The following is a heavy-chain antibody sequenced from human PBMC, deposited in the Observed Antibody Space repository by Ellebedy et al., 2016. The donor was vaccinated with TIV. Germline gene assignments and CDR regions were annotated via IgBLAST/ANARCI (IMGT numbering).Heavy chain of an antibody. Sequence: MPGGSLRLSCAVYGESFSDYHWTWIRQPPGKGLQWIGEVNHSGSTNYNPSLKSRVAISIDTSKNQFSLNLSSVTAADTAVYYCARGVPLVVLDYWGQGILATVSS. CDR1: GESFSDYH. CDR3: ARGVPLVVLDY. D-gene: IGHD3-9*01. CDR2: VNHSGST. J-gene: IGHJ4*02. V-gene: IGHV4-34*01.